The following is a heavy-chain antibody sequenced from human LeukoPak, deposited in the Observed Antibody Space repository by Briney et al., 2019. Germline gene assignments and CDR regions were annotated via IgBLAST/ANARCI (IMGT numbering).Heavy chain of an antibody. J-gene: IGHJ6*03. CDR3: ARDRGNTVLNSRREYYYMDV. CDR2: ISSSSSYI. V-gene: IGHV3-21*01. Sequence: GSLRLSCAASGFTFISYSMNWVRQAPGKGLEWVSSISSSSSYIYYADSVKGRFTISRDNAKNSLYLQMNSLRAEDTAVYYCARDRGNTVLNSRREYYYMDVWGKGTTVTVSS. CDR1: GFTFISYS. D-gene: IGHD2-8*01.